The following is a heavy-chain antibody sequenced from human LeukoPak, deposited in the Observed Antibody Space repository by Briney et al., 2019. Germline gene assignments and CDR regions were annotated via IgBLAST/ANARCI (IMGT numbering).Heavy chain of an antibody. CDR3: ARGYSSSSRSYYYYYMDV. CDR1: GGSFSGYY. Sequence: SETLSLTCAVYGGSFSGYYWSWIRQPPGKGLEWIGEINHSGSTNYNPSLKSRVTISVDTSKNQFSLKLSSVTAADTAVYHCARGYSSSSRSYYYYYMDVWGKGTTVTVSS. J-gene: IGHJ6*03. D-gene: IGHD6-6*01. CDR2: INHSGST. V-gene: IGHV4-34*01.